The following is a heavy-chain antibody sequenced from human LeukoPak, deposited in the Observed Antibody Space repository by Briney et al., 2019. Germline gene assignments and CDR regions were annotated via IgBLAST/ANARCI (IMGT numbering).Heavy chain of an antibody. CDR3: TXXSLAEGLEF. CDR1: GFIYSDWW. Sequence: PGGSLRLSCVASGFIYSDWWMNWVRQAPGKGLEWVANINTDGTGKYYVDSVKGRFTVSRDNTKNSLYSEMASLKAEDTAVYYXTXXSLAEGLEFWGQGILVTVSS. V-gene: IGHV3-7*01. J-gene: IGHJ4*02. CDR2: INTDGTGK. D-gene: IGHD3/OR15-3a*01.